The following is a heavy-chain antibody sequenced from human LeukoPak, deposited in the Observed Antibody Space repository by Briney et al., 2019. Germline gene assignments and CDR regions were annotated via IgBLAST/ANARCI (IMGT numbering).Heavy chain of an antibody. CDR2: ITGSGGNT. CDR1: GFTFSAYA. V-gene: IGHV3-23*01. D-gene: IGHD3-9*01. Sequence: GGSLRLSCAASGFTFSAYAMSWVRQAPGKGLEWVSSITGSGGNTYYADSVKGRFTISRGNSKNTLYLQMNSLRAEDMALYYCAKDRSILSYAFDIWGQGTMVTVSS. J-gene: IGHJ3*02. CDR3: AKDRSILSYAFDI.